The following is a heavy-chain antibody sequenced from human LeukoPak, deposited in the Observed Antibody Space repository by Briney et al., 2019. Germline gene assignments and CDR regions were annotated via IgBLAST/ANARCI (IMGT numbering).Heavy chain of an antibody. Sequence: PSETLSLTCTVSGGSISSGVYYWSWIRQHPGKGLEWIGYIYYSGSTYYNPSRKSRVTISVDTPKNQFSLKLSSVTAADTAVYYCARGWRTGIDCWGQGTLVTVSS. CDR2: IYYSGST. CDR1: GGSISSGVYY. V-gene: IGHV4-31*03. J-gene: IGHJ4*02. D-gene: IGHD1-14*01. CDR3: ARGWRTGIDC.